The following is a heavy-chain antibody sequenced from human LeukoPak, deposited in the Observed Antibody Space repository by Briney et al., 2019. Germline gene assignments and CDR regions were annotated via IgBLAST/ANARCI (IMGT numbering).Heavy chain of an antibody. CDR2: IYYSGST. Sequence: PSETLSLTCTVSGGSIGSDNYYWGWIRQPPGKGLEWFGSIYYSGSTYYNPSLKSRVTISVDTSKKQFSLRLNSVTAADTAVYYCARDMILYCTSTTCRHYFDYWGQGTLVTVSS. J-gene: IGHJ4*02. V-gene: IGHV4-39*07. CDR1: GGSIGSDNYY. CDR3: ARDMILYCTSTTCRHYFDY. D-gene: IGHD2-2*01.